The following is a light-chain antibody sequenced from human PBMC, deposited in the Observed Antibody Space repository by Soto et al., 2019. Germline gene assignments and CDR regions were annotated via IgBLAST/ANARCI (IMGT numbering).Light chain of an antibody. V-gene: IGLV1-44*01. CDR3: ATWDGGLSGTFV. Sequence: QSVLTQPPSASWTPGQRATISCCGSNSNIGSDIVNCYQLLPGAAPEVLINTTNQRPSGVPERFSGSKSGTSASLAISGLQSEDEANSSCATWDGGLSGTFVFGTGTKVNVL. J-gene: IGLJ1*01. CDR1: NSNIGSDI. CDR2: TTN.